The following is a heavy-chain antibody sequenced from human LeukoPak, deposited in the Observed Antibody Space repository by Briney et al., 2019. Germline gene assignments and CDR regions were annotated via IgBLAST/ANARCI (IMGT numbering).Heavy chain of an antibody. J-gene: IGHJ6*03. V-gene: IGHV4-39*01. CDR2: IYYSGST. CDR1: AGSISSSSYY. Sequence: KPSETLSLTCTVSAGSISSSSYYWGWIRQPPGKGLEWIGSIYYSGSTYYNPSLKSRVTISVDTSKNQFSLKLSSVTAADTAVYYCASRLEDYYYMDVWGKGTTVTVSS. CDR3: ASRLEDYYYMDV.